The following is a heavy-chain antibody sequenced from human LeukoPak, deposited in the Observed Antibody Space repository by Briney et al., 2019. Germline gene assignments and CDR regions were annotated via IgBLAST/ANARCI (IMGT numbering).Heavy chain of an antibody. CDR3: ARQYNWSPMIWFDP. CDR1: GYTFTGYY. V-gene: IGHV1-2*02. J-gene: IGHJ5*02. CDR2: INPNSGGT. D-gene: IGHD1-20*01. Sequence: GASVKVSCKASGYTFTGYYMHWVRQAPGQGLEWMGWINPNSGGTNYAQKFQGRVTMTRDTSISTAYMELSRLRSDDTAVYYCARQYNWSPMIWFDPWGQGTLVTVSS.